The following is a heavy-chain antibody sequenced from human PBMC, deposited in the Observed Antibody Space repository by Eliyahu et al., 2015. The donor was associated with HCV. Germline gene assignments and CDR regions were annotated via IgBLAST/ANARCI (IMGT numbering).Heavy chain of an antibody. Sequence: EVQLVESXGGSVQPGGXLRLACSXSXFXFXTYSMNWXRQAPGKGLEWVSYIPFDSNAPAYADSVKGRFTISRDNAKNSLYLQMNSLTDDDTAVYFCARSFRGNSADQAFDVWGQGTMVTVSS. CDR2: IPFDSNAP. V-gene: IGHV3-48*02. CDR1: XFXFXTYS. D-gene: IGHD4-23*01. CDR3: ARSFRGNSADQAFDV. J-gene: IGHJ3*01.